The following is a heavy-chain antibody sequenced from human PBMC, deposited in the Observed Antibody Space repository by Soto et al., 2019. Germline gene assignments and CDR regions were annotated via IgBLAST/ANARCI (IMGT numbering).Heavy chain of an antibody. CDR2: IYYSGST. CDR3: ARHQRNYDILTGYPKNPDY. V-gene: IGHV4-39*01. Sequence: PSETLSLTCTVSGGSISSSSYYWGWIRQPPGKGLEWIGSIYYSGSTYYNPSLKSRVTISVDTSKNQFSLKLSSVTAADTAVYYCARHQRNYDILTGYPKNPDYWGQGTLVTVSS. J-gene: IGHJ4*02. CDR1: GGSISSSSYY. D-gene: IGHD3-9*01.